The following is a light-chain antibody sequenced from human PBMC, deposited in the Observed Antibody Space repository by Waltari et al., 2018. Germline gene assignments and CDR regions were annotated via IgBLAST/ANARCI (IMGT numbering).Light chain of an antibody. CDR1: QSITGH. CDR2: SAS. CDR3: QQSYITPYT. V-gene: IGKV1-39*01. Sequence: DIQMTQAPSSLSASVGHRVTMTCRTSQSITGHLNWFQQQPGKAPKLLIHSASALQSGVPSRFSGRGSGTHFTLTISSLQPEDFATYFCQQSYITPYTFGQGTKLEIK. J-gene: IGKJ2*01.